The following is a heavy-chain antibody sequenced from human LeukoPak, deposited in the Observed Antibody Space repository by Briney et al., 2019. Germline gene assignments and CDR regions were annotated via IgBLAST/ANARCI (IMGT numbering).Heavy chain of an antibody. Sequence: ASVKVSCKASGGTFSSYAISWVRRAPGQGLEWMGGIIPIFGTANYAQKFQGRVTITADESTSTAYMELSSLRSEDTAVYYCARHTLYYDILTGYSASDYYYYGMDVWGQGTTVTVSS. CDR3: ARHTLYYDILTGYSASDYYYYGMDV. D-gene: IGHD3-9*01. CDR1: GGTFSSYA. J-gene: IGHJ6*02. CDR2: IIPIFGTA. V-gene: IGHV1-69*01.